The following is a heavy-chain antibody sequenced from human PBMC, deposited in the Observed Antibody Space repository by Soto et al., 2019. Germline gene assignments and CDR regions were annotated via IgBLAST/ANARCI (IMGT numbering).Heavy chain of an antibody. CDR3: AKAADFWSGYFSHYYYGMDV. Sequence: RRLSCAAAGCTFISDAMSWVRQAPGKGLEWVSAISGSGGSTYYADSVKGRFTISRDNSKNTLYLQMNSLRAEDTAVYYCAKAADFWSGYFSHYYYGMDVWGQGTTVTVSS. J-gene: IGHJ6*02. D-gene: IGHD3-3*01. CDR2: ISGSGGST. V-gene: IGHV3-23*01. CDR1: GCTFISDA.